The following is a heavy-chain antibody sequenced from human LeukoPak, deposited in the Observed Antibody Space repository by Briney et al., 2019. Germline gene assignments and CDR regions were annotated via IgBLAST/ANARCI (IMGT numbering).Heavy chain of an antibody. J-gene: IGHJ4*02. CDR3: ARNEYGEYYFDY. V-gene: IGHV3-30-3*01. D-gene: IGHD4/OR15-4a*01. CDR2: ISKDGNSI. Sequence: QPGGSLRLSCAASGLTFSLNAMHWLRQAPGKGLEWVAVISKDGNSIRYAESVKGRFTISRDNPKNILFLQLDSLRPEDTAMYYCARNEYGEYYFDYWGLGALVAVSS. CDR1: GLTFSLNA.